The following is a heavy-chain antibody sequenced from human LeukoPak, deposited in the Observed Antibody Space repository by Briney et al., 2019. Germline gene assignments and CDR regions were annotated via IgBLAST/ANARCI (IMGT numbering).Heavy chain of an antibody. CDR2: ISWNSGNI. CDR1: GFTFSNYA. Sequence: GGSLRLSCAASGFTFSNYAMRWVRQAPGKGLEWVSGISWNSGNIGYADSVKGRFTISRDNARNSLYLQMNSLRAEDTAFYYCAKNIAIVAAPSSYGLDVWGQGTTVTVSS. D-gene: IGHD6-6*01. J-gene: IGHJ6*02. V-gene: IGHV3-9*01. CDR3: AKNIAIVAAPSSYGLDV.